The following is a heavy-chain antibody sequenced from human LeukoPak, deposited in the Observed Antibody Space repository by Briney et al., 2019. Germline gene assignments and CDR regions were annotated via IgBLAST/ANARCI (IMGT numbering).Heavy chain of an antibody. CDR2: ISSSGSTI. Sequence: PGGSLRLSCAASGFTFSDYYMSWIRQAPGKGLEWVSYISSSGSTIYYADSVKGRFTISRDNAKNSLYLQMNSLRAEDTAVYYCARDLNIRDGDYVGPSYYMDVWGKGTTVTVSS. D-gene: IGHD4-17*01. J-gene: IGHJ6*03. CDR3: ARDLNIRDGDYVGPSYYMDV. CDR1: GFTFSDYY. V-gene: IGHV3-11*04.